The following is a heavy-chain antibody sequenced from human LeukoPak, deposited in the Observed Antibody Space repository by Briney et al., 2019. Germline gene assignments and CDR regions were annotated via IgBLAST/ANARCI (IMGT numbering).Heavy chain of an antibody. CDR1: GFPFSTYA. CDR2: ISGSGVST. Sequence: GGSLRLSCAASGFPFSTYAMSWVRPAPGKGLEWVSAISGSGVSTYYADSVKGRFTISRDNSKNTLYLQMNSLRGEDTAVYYCAKDFGHSTNWYAGGFDPWGQGTLVTVSS. CDR3: AKDFGHSTNWYAGGFDP. D-gene: IGHD6-13*01. J-gene: IGHJ5*02. V-gene: IGHV3-23*01.